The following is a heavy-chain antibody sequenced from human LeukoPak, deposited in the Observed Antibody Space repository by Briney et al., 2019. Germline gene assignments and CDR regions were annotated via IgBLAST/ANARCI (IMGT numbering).Heavy chain of an antibody. CDR2: ISYDGSNK. V-gene: IGHV3-30-3*01. Sequence: GGSLRLSCAASGFTFSSYAMHWVRQAPGKGLEWVAVISYDGSNKYYADSVKGRFTISRDNSKNTLYLQMNSLRAEDTAVYYCARGIDYDSSGYYGYWGQGTLVTVSS. CDR1: GFTFSSYA. D-gene: IGHD3-22*01. CDR3: ARGIDYDSSGYYGY. J-gene: IGHJ4*02.